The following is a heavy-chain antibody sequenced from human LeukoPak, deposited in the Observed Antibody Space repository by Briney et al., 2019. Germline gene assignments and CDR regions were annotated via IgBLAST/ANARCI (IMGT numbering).Heavy chain of an antibody. D-gene: IGHD4-11*01. CDR2: IYPGDSDT. V-gene: IGHV5-51*01. CDR1: GYSFTNYW. J-gene: IGHJ4*02. CDR3: ARQVYRYFDY. Sequence: GESLKISRKGSGYSFTNYWIAWVRQMPGKGLEWMGIIYPGDSDTRYSPSFQGQVTISADKSISTAYLQWSSLKASDTAMYYCARQVYRYFDYWGQGTLVTVSS.